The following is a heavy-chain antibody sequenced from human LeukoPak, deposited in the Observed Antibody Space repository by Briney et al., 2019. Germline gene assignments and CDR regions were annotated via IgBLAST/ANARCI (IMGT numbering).Heavy chain of an antibody. J-gene: IGHJ2*01. Sequence: PSETLSLTCTVSGGSISSGGYYWSWIRQHPGKDLEWIRYIYYSGSTYYNPSLKSRVTISVDTSKNQFSLKLSSVTAADTAVYYCARDRYTVVSWYFDLWGRGTLVTVSS. CDR2: IYYSGST. CDR3: ARDRYTVVSWYFDL. V-gene: IGHV4-31*03. D-gene: IGHD4-23*01. CDR1: GGSISSGGYY.